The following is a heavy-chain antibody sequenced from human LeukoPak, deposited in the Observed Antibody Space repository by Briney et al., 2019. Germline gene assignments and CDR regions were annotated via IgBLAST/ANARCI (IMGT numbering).Heavy chain of an antibody. CDR3: ARDHRYAFDN. D-gene: IGHD5-12*01. CDR2: VGISSGNT. Sequence: GGSLRLSCAASGFTFIDYSMNWVRQAPGRGLEWISYVGISSGNTKYADSVKGRFTISGDSAKNSVFLQMNSLRVEDTAVYYCARDHRYAFDNWGQGTLVTVSS. J-gene: IGHJ4*02. V-gene: IGHV3-48*04. CDR1: GFTFIDYS.